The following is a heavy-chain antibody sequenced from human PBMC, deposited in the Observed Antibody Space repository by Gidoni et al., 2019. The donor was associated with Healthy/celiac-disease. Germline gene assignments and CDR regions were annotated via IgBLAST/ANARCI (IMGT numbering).Heavy chain of an antibody. CDR2: ISGSGGST. CDR1: GLTFSSHA. D-gene: IGHD3-10*01. J-gene: IGHJ2*01. CDR3: AKPGAGSYYKGYWYFDL. V-gene: IGHV3-23*01. Sequence: EVQLLESGGGLVQPGGSLRLSCAASGLTFSSHAMSWVRQAPGKGLQWVAAISGSGGSTYYADSVKGRFTISRDNSKNTLYLQMNSLRAEDTAVYYCAKPGAGSYYKGYWYFDLWGRGTLVTVSS.